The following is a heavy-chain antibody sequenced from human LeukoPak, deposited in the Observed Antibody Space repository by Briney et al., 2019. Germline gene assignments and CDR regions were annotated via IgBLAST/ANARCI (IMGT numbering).Heavy chain of an antibody. V-gene: IGHV1-69*04. CDR3: ATEVPRSSYFDY. CDR2: IIPILGIA. J-gene: IGHJ4*02. Sequence: GASVKVSCKASGGTFSSYAISWVRQAPGQGLEWMGRIIPILGIANYAQKFQGRVTMTSDTSTSTAYMELSSLRSEDTAVYYCATEVPRSSYFDYWGQGTLVTVSS. D-gene: IGHD6-6*01. CDR1: GGTFSSYA.